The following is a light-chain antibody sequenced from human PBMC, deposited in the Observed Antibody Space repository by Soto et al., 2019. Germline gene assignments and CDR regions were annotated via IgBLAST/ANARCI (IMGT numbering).Light chain of an antibody. CDR3: AAWDDTLNGWV. CDR2: SNN. Sequence: QSALTQPPSASGTPGQRVTISCSGSSSNIGSNTVNWYQQLPGTAPKLLIYSNNQRPSGVPDRFSGPKSGTSASLAISGLQSEDEADYYCAAWDDTLNGWVFGGGTKVTVL. J-gene: IGLJ3*02. V-gene: IGLV1-44*01. CDR1: SSNIGSNT.